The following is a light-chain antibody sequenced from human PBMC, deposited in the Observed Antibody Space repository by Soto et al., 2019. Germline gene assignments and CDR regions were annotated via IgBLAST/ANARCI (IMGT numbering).Light chain of an antibody. Sequence: DIQMTQSPSTLSASVGDRVTITCRASQSISSWLAWYQQKPGKAPKLLIYDASSLESGVPSRFSGSGSGTEFTLTIRSLQPDDFATYYCQQYNGYYTFGQGTKLEIK. CDR1: QSISSW. J-gene: IGKJ2*01. V-gene: IGKV1-5*01. CDR3: QQYNGYYT. CDR2: DAS.